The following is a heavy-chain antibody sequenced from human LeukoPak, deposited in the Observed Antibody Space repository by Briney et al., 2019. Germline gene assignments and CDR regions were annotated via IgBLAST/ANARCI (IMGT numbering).Heavy chain of an antibody. CDR3: ARGHISAAGNFDY. CDR1: GFTFSSYG. J-gene: IGHJ4*02. V-gene: IGHV3-30*03. Sequence: GRSLRLSCAASGFTFSSYGMHWVRQAPGKGLEWVAVISYDGSNKYYADSVKGRFTISRDNAKNSLYLQMNSLRAEDTAVYYCARGHISAAGNFDYWGQGTLVTVSS. D-gene: IGHD6-13*01. CDR2: ISYDGSNK.